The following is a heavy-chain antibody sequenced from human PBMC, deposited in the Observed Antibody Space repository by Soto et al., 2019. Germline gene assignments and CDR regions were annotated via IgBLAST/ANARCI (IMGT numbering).Heavy chain of an antibody. Sequence: QVQLQESGPGPVKPSETLSLTCTVSGGSISSDYWSWLRQSPGKGLEWIGYIYYSGNTKYNPSLESRVPISIDASKNQVSLNLRSVTAADTAVYYCAKQGGKYGIRTFDPWGQGTLVTVSS. CDR3: AKQGGKYGIRTFDP. CDR1: GGSISSDY. V-gene: IGHV4-59*08. CDR2: IYYSGNT. D-gene: IGHD2-15*01. J-gene: IGHJ5*02.